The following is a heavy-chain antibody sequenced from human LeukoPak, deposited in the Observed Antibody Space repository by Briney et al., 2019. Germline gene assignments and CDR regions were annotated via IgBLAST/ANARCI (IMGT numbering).Heavy chain of an antibody. V-gene: IGHV3-9*01. D-gene: IGHD3-10*01. CDR1: GFTFDDYA. Sequence: GGSLRLSCAASGFTFDDYAMHWVRQAPGKGLEWVSGISWNSGSIGYADSVKGRFTISRDNAKNSLSLQMNSLRAEDTALYYCAKEASGSYGYRRWGYFDYWGQGTLVTVSS. CDR3: AKEASGSYGYRRWGYFDY. J-gene: IGHJ4*02. CDR2: ISWNSGSI.